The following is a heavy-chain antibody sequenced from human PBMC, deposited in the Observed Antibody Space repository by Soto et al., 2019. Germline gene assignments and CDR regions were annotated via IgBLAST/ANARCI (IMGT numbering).Heavy chain of an antibody. CDR1: GGTFSSYA. CDR2: IIPIFGTA. CDR3: ARAGGYSGYDYYYGMDV. D-gene: IGHD5-12*01. V-gene: IGHV1-69*01. J-gene: IGHJ6*02. Sequence: QVQLVQSGAEVKKPGSSVKVSCKASGGTFSSYAISWVRQAPGQGLEWMGGIIPIFGTANYAQKFQGRVTITADESTSTAYMELSRLRSEDTAVYYCARAGGYSGYDYYYGMDVWGQGTTVTVSS.